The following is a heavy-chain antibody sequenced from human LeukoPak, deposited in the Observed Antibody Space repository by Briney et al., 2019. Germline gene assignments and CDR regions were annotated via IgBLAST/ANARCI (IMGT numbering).Heavy chain of an antibody. V-gene: IGHV7-4-1*02. CDR3: ARGLGSSWYPYYFDY. D-gene: IGHD6-13*01. CDR2: INTNTGNP. J-gene: IGHJ4*02. CDR1: GYTFTSYA. Sequence: GALVKVSCKASGYTFTSYAMNWVRQAPGQGLEWMGWINTNTGNPTYAQGFTGRFVFSLDTSVSTAYLQISSLKAEDTAVYYCARGLGSSWYPYYFDYWGQGTLVTVSS.